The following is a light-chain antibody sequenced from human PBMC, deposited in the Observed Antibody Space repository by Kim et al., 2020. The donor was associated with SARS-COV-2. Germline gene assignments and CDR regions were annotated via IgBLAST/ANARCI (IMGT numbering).Light chain of an antibody. CDR1: QSVGSY. J-gene: IGKJ4*01. V-gene: IGKV3-11*01. Sequence: EIVLTQSPATLSLSPGERATLSCRASQSVGSYLDWYQQRPGQAPRLLIYDASNRATGIPARFSGSGSGTDFTLTINSLEPEDFAVYYCQQRANWPTVTFGGGTKVDIK. CDR2: DAS. CDR3: QQRANWPTVT.